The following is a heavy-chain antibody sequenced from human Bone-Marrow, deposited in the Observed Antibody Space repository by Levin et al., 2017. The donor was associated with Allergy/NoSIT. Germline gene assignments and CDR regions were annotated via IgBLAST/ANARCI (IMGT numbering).Heavy chain of an antibody. CDR2: IKSKGDGGTT. CDR3: TAADTLSYYYGMER. J-gene: IGHJ6*02. Sequence: GGSLRLSCVASGFTLSNAWMSWVRQAPGKGLEWVGRIKSKGDGGTTDYAAPVKGRFTIARDDSKDTLYLQMNSLKTEDTALYYCTAADTLSYYYGMERWGQGTTVTVSS. V-gene: IGHV3-15*01. CDR1: GFTLSNAW. D-gene: IGHD2-15*01.